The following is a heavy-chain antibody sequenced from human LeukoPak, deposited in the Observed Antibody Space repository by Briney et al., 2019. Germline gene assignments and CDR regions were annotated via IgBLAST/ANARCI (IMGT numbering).Heavy chain of an antibody. D-gene: IGHD3-22*01. Sequence: PSETLSLTCAVSGGSISSSNWWSWVRPPPGKGLEWIGEIYHSGSTNYNPSLESRVTISVDKSKNQFSLKLSSVTAADTAVYYCAALYDSSGYYLEGWFDPWGQGTLVTVSS. CDR2: IYHSGST. V-gene: IGHV4-4*02. CDR1: GGSISSSNW. J-gene: IGHJ5*02. CDR3: AALYDSSGYYLEGWFDP.